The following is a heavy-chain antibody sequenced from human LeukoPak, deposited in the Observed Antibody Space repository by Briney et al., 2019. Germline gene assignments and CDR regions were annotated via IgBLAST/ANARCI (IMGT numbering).Heavy chain of an antibody. CDR1: GFTFSSYS. Sequence: GSLRLSCAASGFTFSSYSMNWVRQAPGEGLEWVSYISSSGSTKYYADSVKGRFTISRDNAKNSLYLQMNNLRAEDTAVYYCARPLWLSGNDYWGQGTLVTVSS. CDR3: ARPLWLSGNDY. J-gene: IGHJ4*02. V-gene: IGHV3-48*04. CDR2: ISSSGSTK. D-gene: IGHD5-18*01.